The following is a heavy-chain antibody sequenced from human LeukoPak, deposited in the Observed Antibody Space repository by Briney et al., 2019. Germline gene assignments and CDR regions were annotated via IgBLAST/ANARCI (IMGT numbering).Heavy chain of an antibody. CDR1: GFTVSSKY. CDR3: ASVTMVRGPHFDY. Sequence: GGSLRLSCAASGFTVSSKYMSWVRQAPGKGLEWVSVMYSGGSTYYADSVEGRFTISIDNSKNTVYLQMNSLRAEDTAVYYCASVTMVRGPHFDYWGQGTLVTVSS. J-gene: IGHJ4*02. D-gene: IGHD3-10*01. V-gene: IGHV3-53*01. CDR2: MYSGGST.